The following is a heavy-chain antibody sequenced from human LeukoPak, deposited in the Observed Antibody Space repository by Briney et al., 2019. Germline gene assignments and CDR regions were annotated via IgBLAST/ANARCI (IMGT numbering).Heavy chain of an antibody. CDR1: GYTFTSYY. D-gene: IGHD3-10*01. J-gene: IGHJ3*02. Sequence: ASVKVSCKASGYTFTSYYMHWVRQAPGQGLEWMGIINPSGGSTSYAQKFQGRVTMTRDMSTSTVYMELSSLRSEDTAVYYCARDRGRDYYGSGSYYMDSDAFYIWGQGTMVTVSS. V-gene: IGHV1-46*01. CDR3: ARDRGRDYYGSGSYYMDSDAFYI. CDR2: INPSGGST.